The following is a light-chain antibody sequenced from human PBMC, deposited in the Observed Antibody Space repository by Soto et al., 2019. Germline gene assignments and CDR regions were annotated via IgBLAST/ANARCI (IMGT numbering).Light chain of an antibody. CDR1: QAISRD. CDR2: DAS. CDR3: QHYNNWPPWT. V-gene: IGKV3-15*01. J-gene: IGKJ1*01. Sequence: ETVMTQSPATLSLSPGERVTLSCRASQAISRDLAWYQQIPGQAPRLLIYDASTRATGIPARFIGSGSGTEFTLTIRSLQSEDFAVYYCQHYNNWPPWTFGQGTRVEI.